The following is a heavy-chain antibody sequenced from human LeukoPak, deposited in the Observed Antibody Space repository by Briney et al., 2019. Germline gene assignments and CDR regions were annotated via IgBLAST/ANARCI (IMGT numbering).Heavy chain of an antibody. CDR2: LSGSGGST. J-gene: IGHJ4*02. V-gene: IGHV3-23*01. CDR1: GFTFSNYA. CDR3: ARDPSSLEDGDYVDY. D-gene: IGHD4-17*01. Sequence: GGSLRLSCAASGFTFSNYAMSWVRQAPGKGLEWVSALSGSGGSTYYADSVKGRFTISRDNAKNSLYLQMNSLRAEDTAVYYCARDPSSLEDGDYVDYWGQGTLVTVSS.